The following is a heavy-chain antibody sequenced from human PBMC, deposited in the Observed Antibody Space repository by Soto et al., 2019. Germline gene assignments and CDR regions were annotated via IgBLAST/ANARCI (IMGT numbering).Heavy chain of an antibody. J-gene: IGHJ3*02. V-gene: IGHV5-10-1*01. CDR1: GYSFTGYW. D-gene: IGHD2-15*01. CDR3: ARNGNRYCSGGSCYADQDACDX. CDR2: IDPSDSNT. Sequence: EALKISWVRSGYSFTGYWISWVRRMPGKGVAWMVRIDPSDSNTNYSPSFQWHGTISAYKSISTDYLQWSSLKASDTAMYYCARNGNRYCSGGSCYADQDACDXCRKGTSVT.